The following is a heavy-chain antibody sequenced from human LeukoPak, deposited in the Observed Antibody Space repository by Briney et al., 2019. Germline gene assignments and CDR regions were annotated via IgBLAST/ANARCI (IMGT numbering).Heavy chain of an antibody. Sequence: PGGSLRLSCAASGFTFSTYGLSWVRQAPGKGLEWVSTISGSGGSTYYADSVKGRFTISRDNSKNTLYLQMNSLRAEDTAVSYCAGYGYYYFDYWGQGTLVTVSS. CDR3: AGYGYYYFDY. V-gene: IGHV3-23*01. D-gene: IGHD5-18*01. J-gene: IGHJ4*02. CDR1: GFTFSTYG. CDR2: ISGSGGST.